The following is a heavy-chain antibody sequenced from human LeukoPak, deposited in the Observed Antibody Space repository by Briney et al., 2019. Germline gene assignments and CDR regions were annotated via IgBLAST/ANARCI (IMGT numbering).Heavy chain of an antibody. Sequence: GGSLRLSCAASGFTFSSYWMSWVRQAPGKGLEWVANIKQDGSEKYYVDSVEGRFTISRDNAKNSLYLQMNSLRAEDTAVYYCARVTARHGIIVPTTYFDYWGQGTLVTVSS. CDR3: ARVTARHGIIVPTTYFDY. J-gene: IGHJ4*02. CDR2: IKQDGSEK. V-gene: IGHV3-7*01. CDR1: GFTFSSYW. D-gene: IGHD5-12*01.